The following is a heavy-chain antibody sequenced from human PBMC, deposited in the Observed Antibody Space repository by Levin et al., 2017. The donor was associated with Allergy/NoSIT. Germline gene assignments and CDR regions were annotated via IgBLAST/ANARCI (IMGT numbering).Heavy chain of an antibody. Sequence: GESLKISCKASGYTFTSYAMHWVRQAPGQRLEWMGWINAGNGNTKYSQKFQGRVTITRDTSASTAYMELSSLRSEDTDVYYCARGEGAYAYYYYGMDVWGQGTTVTVSS. CDR1: GYTFTSYA. V-gene: IGHV1-3*01. J-gene: IGHJ6*02. CDR2: INAGNGNT. CDR3: ARGEGAYAYYYYGMDV. D-gene: IGHD4-17*01.